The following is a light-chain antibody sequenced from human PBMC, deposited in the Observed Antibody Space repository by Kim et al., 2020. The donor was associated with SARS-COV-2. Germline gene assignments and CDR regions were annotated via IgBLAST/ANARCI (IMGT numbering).Light chain of an antibody. CDR2: DVT. Sequence: GQSITISCTGTNGDVGGYNYVSWYQHHPGKAPKLLIYDVTKRPSGVSNRFSGSKSGNTASLTISGLQAEDEADYYCNSYTNNSTLVFGGGTQLTVL. CDR3: NSYTNNSTLV. CDR1: NGDVGGYNY. J-gene: IGLJ3*02. V-gene: IGLV2-14*03.